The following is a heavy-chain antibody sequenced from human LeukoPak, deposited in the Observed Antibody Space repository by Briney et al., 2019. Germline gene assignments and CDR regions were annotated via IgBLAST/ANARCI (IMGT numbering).Heavy chain of an antibody. Sequence: PGGSLRLSCAASGFTFSSYGMNWVRQAPGKGLEWVSSISSSSSYIYYADSVKGRFTISRDNAKNSLYLQMNSLRAEDTAVYYCARDLDLSYYDSSGYSVYFDYWGQGTLVTVSS. CDR3: ARDLDLSYYDSSGYSVYFDY. J-gene: IGHJ4*02. CDR2: ISSSSSYI. CDR1: GFTFSSYG. D-gene: IGHD3-22*01. V-gene: IGHV3-21*01.